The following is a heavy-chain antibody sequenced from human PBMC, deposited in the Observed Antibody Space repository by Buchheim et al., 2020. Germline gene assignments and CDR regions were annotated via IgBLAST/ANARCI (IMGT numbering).Heavy chain of an antibody. CDR3: ARLSLPSSQYCSSTSCREKYYYYYYGMDV. D-gene: IGHD2-2*01. J-gene: IGHJ6*02. CDR2: IYPGDSDT. CDR1: GYSFTSYW. Sequence: EVQLVQSGAEVKKPGESLKISCKGSGYSFTSYWIGWVRQMPGKGLEWMGIIYPGDSDTRYSPSFQGQVTISADKSISTAYLQWSSLKASDTAMYYCARLSLPSSQYCSSTSCREKYYYYYYGMDVWGQGTT. V-gene: IGHV5-51*01.